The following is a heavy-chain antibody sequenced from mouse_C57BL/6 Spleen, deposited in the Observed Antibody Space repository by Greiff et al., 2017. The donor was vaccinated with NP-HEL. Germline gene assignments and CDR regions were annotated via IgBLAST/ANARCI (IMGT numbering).Heavy chain of an antibody. CDR3: ARPDYGSSYGSNFDV. D-gene: IGHD1-1*01. CDR2: IYPRSGNT. Sequence: VQLQQSGAELARPGASVKLSCKASGYTFTSYGISWVKQRTGQGLEWIGEIYPRSGNTYYNEKFKGKATLTADKSSSTAYMGLRSLTSEDSAVYFCARPDYGSSYGSNFDVWGTGTTVTVSS. V-gene: IGHV1-81*01. J-gene: IGHJ1*03. CDR1: GYTFTSYG.